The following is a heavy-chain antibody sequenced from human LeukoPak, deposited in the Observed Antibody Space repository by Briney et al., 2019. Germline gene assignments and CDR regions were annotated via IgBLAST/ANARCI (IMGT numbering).Heavy chain of an antibody. D-gene: IGHD2-2*01. J-gene: IGHJ4*02. V-gene: IGHV3-74*01. CDR1: GFTFSGAW. CDR2: INDDGSST. CDR3: ARVSGPGMNEYYHL. Sequence: HGESLKISCAASGFTFSGAWMHWVRQAPGKGLMWVSRINDDGSSTRHADSVKGRFTISRDNAKNTLYLQMNSLRAEDTAVYYCARVSGPGMNEYYHLWGQGTLVTVSS.